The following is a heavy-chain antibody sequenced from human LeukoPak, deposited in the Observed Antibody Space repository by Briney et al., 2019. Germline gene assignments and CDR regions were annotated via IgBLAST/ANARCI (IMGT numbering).Heavy chain of an antibody. J-gene: IGHJ6*04. V-gene: IGHV3-74*01. CDR1: GFTFSSYW. CDR2: INIDGSST. Sequence: PGGSLRLSCAASGFTFSSYWMHWVRQAPGKGLVWVSRINIDGSSTSYADSVKGRFTISRDNARNTLYLQMNSLRAEDTAVYYCARDSMVGGVIRQYYYGMDVWGKGTTVTVSS. CDR3: ARDSMVGGVIRQYYYGMDV. D-gene: IGHD3-10*01.